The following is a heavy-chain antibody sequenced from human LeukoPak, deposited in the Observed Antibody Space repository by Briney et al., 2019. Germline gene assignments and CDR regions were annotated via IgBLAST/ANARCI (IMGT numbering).Heavy chain of an antibody. D-gene: IGHD3-10*01. CDR2: IKQDGSEK. V-gene: IGHV3-7*01. J-gene: IGHJ3*02. CDR1: GFTFSSYW. Sequence: GGSLRLSCAASGFTFSSYWMSWVRQAPGKGLEWVANIKQDGSEKYYVDSVKGRFTISRDNAKNSLYLQMNSLRAEDTAVYYCARWAKYGSRRHPDAFDIWGQGTMVTVSS. CDR3: ARWAKYGSRRHPDAFDI.